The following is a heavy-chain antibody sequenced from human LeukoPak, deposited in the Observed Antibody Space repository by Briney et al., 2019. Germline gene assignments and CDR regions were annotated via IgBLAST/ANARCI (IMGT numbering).Heavy chain of an antibody. CDR3: ARDSHWSKPVDY. Sequence: ASVKVSCKASGYTFTSYAMHWVRQAPGQRLEWMGWINPNSGGTNYAQKFQGRVTMTRDTSISTAYMELSRLRSDDTAVYYCARDSHWSKPVDYWGQGTLVTVSS. CDR2: INPNSGGT. D-gene: IGHD2-8*02. V-gene: IGHV1-2*02. CDR1: GYTFTSYA. J-gene: IGHJ4*02.